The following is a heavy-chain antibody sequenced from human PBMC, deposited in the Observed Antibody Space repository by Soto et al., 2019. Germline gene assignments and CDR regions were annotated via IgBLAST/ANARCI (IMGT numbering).Heavy chain of an antibody. CDR1: GFSMSDHF. V-gene: IGHV3-11*01. CDR2: ISDSGRGSAT. CDR3: ARESWANPDY. D-gene: IGHD3-10*01. Sequence: QVQLVESGGDLVKPGGSLRLSCAASGFSMSDHFMSWIRQAPGKGLEWVSYISDSGRGSATQYGDSVKGRFTISRDNAKNSLYLQMNSLRVEDTAVYYCARESWANPDYWGQGTLVTVSS. J-gene: IGHJ4*02.